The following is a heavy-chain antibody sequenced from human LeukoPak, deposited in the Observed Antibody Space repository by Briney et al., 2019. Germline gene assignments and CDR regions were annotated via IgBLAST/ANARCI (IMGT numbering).Heavy chain of an antibody. CDR3: LAGGGY. CDR1: GFTFSSRW. D-gene: IGHD3-10*01. V-gene: IGHV3-7*01. CDR2: INPDGSGK. J-gene: IGHJ4*02. Sequence: PGGSLRLSCTASGFTFSSRWMNWVRQAPGRGLEWVANINPDGSGKQYVDSVKGRFTISRDNAENSLYLQLNSLRAEDTAVYYYLAGGGYWGQGTLVTVSS.